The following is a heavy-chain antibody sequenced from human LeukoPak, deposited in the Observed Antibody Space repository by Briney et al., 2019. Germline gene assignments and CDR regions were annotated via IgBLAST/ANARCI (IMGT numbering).Heavy chain of an antibody. V-gene: IGHV4-59*12. D-gene: IGHD3-10*01. CDR3: AREGIKNWFDP. CDR2: IYYSGST. CDR1: GGSISSYY. Sequence: TSETLSLTCTVSGGSISSYYWSWIRQPPGKGLEWIGYIYYSGSTNYNPSLKSRVTISVDRSKNQFSLKLSSVTAADTAVYYCAREGIKNWFDPWGQGTLVTVSS. J-gene: IGHJ5*02.